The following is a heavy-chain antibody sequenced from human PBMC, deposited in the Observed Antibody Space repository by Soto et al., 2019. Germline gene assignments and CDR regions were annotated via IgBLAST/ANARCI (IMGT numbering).Heavy chain of an antibody. CDR1: GGTFSTSA. CDR2: IIPVFGTP. J-gene: IGHJ4*02. D-gene: IGHD5-12*01. Sequence: QVQLVQSGAEVRKPGSSVKVSCVASGGTFSTSAMNWVRQAPGQGLEWVGGIIPVFGTPTYAQSLQGRVAITVDVSTTTASMEMPRLRHETTAVYYCATHLAVDMDFWGKGTRVIVSS. V-gene: IGHV1-69*13. CDR3: ATHLAVDMDF.